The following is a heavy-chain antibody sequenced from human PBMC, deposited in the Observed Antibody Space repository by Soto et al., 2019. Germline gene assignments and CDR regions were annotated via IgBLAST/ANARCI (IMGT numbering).Heavy chain of an antibody. J-gene: IGHJ6*03. CDR1: GYSFTSYW. CDR3: ARNSYSSSSFSYYYYYYMDV. Sequence: GESLKISCKGSGYSFTSYWIGWVRQMPGKGLEWMGIIYPGDSDTRYSPSFQGQVTISADKSISTAYLQWSSLKASDTAMYYCARNSYSSSSFSYYYYYYMDVWGKGTTVTVSS. V-gene: IGHV5-51*01. D-gene: IGHD6-6*01. CDR2: IYPGDSDT.